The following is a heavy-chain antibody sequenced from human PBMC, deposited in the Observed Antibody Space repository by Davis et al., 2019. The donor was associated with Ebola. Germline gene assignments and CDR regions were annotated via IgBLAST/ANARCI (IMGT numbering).Heavy chain of an antibody. J-gene: IGHJ5*02. Sequence: LSLTCTVSGGSISSGDYYWSWIRQPPGKGLEWIGYIYYSGSTYYNPSLKSRVTISVDTSKNQFSLKLSSVTAADTAVYYCARVEVHITGTLCWFDPWGQGTLVTVSS. D-gene: IGHD1-7*01. CDR2: IYYSGST. CDR1: GGSISSGDYY. V-gene: IGHV4-30-4*08. CDR3: ARVEVHITGTLCWFDP.